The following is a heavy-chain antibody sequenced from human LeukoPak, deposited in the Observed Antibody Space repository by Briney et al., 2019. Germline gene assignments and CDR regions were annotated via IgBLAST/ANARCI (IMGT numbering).Heavy chain of an antibody. V-gene: IGHV4-34*01. D-gene: IGHD3-10*01. CDR2: INHSGST. Sequence: SETLSFNCAVYGGTFSGYYWSWIRQPPGKGLEWIGEINHSGSTNYNQSLKSRVTISIDTSKNQFSLRMSSVAAADPAVYYCARGANPRYIGYGSGCMDVWGQGTTVTVSS. J-gene: IGHJ6*02. CDR1: GGTFSGYY. CDR3: ARGANPRYIGYGSGCMDV.